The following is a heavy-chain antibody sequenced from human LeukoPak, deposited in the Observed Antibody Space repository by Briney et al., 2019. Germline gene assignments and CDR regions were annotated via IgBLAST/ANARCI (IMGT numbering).Heavy chain of an antibody. CDR2: IHYSGNT. J-gene: IGHJ4*02. Sequence: SETLSLTCTVSGGSISGYYWSWIRQPPGKGLEWIGYIHYSGNTNYNPSLKSRVTISVDTSKNQFSPKLSSVTAADTAVYYCARGFTQWLGLFDYWGQGTLVTVSS. V-gene: IGHV4-59*01. CDR3: ARGFTQWLGLFDY. CDR1: GGSISGYY. D-gene: IGHD6-19*01.